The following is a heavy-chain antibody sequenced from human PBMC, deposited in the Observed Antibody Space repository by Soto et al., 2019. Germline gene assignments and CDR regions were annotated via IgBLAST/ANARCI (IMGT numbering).Heavy chain of an antibody. CDR1: TDSFNDYY. D-gene: IGHD5-18*01. Sequence: QVRLHESGPGLVKPSETLSLTCTVSTDSFNDYYWSWIRQPPGKGLEWIGSIYHTGNTNYNPSLVSRVSISVDTSNIQFSLSLSSVPAAETAVYYCARDVGIHYAFDFWGQGTLVTVSS. V-gene: IGHV4-59*13. CDR3: ARDVGIHYAFDF. CDR2: IYHTGNT. J-gene: IGHJ3*01.